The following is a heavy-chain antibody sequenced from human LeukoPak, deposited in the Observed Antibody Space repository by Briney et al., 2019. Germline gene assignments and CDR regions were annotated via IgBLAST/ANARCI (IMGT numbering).Heavy chain of an antibody. CDR2: IYYSGST. D-gene: IGHD1-1*01. Sequence: PSETLSLTCTVSGGSVSSGSYYWSWIRQPPGKGLEWIGYIYYSGSTNYNPSLKSRVTISVDTSKNQFSLKLSSVTAADTAVYHCARVENDGPNYYFDYWGQGTLVTVSS. CDR1: GGSVSSGSYY. J-gene: IGHJ4*02. CDR3: ARVENDGPNYYFDY. V-gene: IGHV4-61*01.